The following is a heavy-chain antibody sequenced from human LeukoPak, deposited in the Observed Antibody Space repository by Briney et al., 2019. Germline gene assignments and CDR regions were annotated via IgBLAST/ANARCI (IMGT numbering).Heavy chain of an antibody. CDR3: VKDQHYSTISCAARTGFDP. Sequence: GGSLRLSCSASGFTFSNYAMHWVRQAPGKGLEFVSAISSTAGSTYYADSVKGRFSISRDNSKNTLYLQMTSKRAEDTAVYYCVKDQHYSTISCAARTGFDPCGQGTPVTVSS. V-gene: IGHV3-64D*06. D-gene: IGHD2-2*01. CDR1: GFTFSNYA. CDR2: ISSTAGST. J-gene: IGHJ5*02.